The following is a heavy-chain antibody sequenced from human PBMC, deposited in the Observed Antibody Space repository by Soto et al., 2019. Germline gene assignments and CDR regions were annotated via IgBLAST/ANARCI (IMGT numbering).Heavy chain of an antibody. CDR1: GFTFSSYG. V-gene: IGHV3-30*18. D-gene: IGHD2-15*01. J-gene: IGHJ4*02. Sequence: QVQLVESGGGVVQPGRSLRLSCAASGFTFSSYGMHWVRQAPGKGLEWVAVISYDGSNKYYADSVKGRFTISRDNSKNTLYLQMNSLRAEDTYVYYCAKETYSGPLDYWGQGTLVTVSS. CDR2: ISYDGSNK. CDR3: AKETYSGPLDY.